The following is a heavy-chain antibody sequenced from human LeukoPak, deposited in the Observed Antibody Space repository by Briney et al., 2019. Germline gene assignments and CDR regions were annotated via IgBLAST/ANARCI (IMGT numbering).Heavy chain of an antibody. CDR1: GFTFDDYA. Sequence: GRSLRLSCAASGFTFDDYAMHWVRQAPGKGLEWVSGISWNSGSIGYADSVKGRFTISRDNAKNSLYLQMNSLRAEDTALYYCAKDFTPYYYDSSGLDPYNWFDPWGQGTLVTVSS. CDR3: AKDFTPYYYDSSGLDPYNWFDP. CDR2: ISWNSGSI. J-gene: IGHJ5*02. D-gene: IGHD3-22*01. V-gene: IGHV3-9*01.